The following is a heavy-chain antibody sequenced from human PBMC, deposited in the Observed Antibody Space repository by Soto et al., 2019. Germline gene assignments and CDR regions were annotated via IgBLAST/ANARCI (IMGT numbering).Heavy chain of an antibody. D-gene: IGHD2-8*01. J-gene: IGHJ4*02. Sequence: GSLILSCAASGFTFSCYWMHWVRQAPGKGLEWVSAISGSGSSPSYADSVQGRFTISRDNPKKTLYLQMNSLRAEDTAVYYCAKARCTTSNCYVPDYWGQGTLVTVSS. V-gene: IGHV3-23*01. CDR3: AKARCTTSNCYVPDY. CDR2: ISGSGSSP. CDR1: GFTFSCYW.